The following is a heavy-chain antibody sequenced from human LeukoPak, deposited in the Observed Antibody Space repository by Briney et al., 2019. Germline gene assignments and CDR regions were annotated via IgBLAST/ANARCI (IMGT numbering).Heavy chain of an antibody. Sequence: PSETLSLTCNVSGGSVRGYYWSWIRQPPGKGLEWIGYIYSSGSTNYNPSLKSRVTMSVDTSKNQFSLKVSSVTAADTAVYYCARVFDSGSQAYFYYMDVWGKGTTVTISS. CDR1: GGSVRGYY. V-gene: IGHV4-59*02. CDR2: IYSSGST. J-gene: IGHJ6*03. D-gene: IGHD3-10*01. CDR3: ARVFDSGSQAYFYYMDV.